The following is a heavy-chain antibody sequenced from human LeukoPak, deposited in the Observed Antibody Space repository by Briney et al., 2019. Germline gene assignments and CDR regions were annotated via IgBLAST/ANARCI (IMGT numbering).Heavy chain of an antibody. J-gene: IGHJ4*02. CDR2: ISDDGSYT. D-gene: IGHD6-19*01. CDR1: GFSFSSHW. CDR3: ARDTHSSGWHELPEIDY. V-gene: IGHV3-74*01. Sequence: GGSLRLSCAASGFSFSSHWVHWVRQAPGKGLVWVSRISDDGSYTSNVDSVKGRFTISRDNVNNMLYLHMNSLRAEDTAVYYCARDTHSSGWHELPEIDYWGQGTLVTVSS.